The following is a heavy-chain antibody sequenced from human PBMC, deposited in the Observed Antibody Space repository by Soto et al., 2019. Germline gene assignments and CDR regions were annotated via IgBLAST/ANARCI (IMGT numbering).Heavy chain of an antibody. CDR1: GYSFTSYW. Sequence: GESLKISCKGSGYSFTSYWIGWVRQMPGKGLEWMGIIYPGDSDTRYSPSFQGQVTISADKSISTAYLQWSSLKASDTAMYYCAGHSRYDILTGSYYYGMDVWGQGTTVTVSS. J-gene: IGHJ6*02. D-gene: IGHD3-9*01. CDR2: IYPGDSDT. CDR3: AGHSRYDILTGSYYYGMDV. V-gene: IGHV5-51*01.